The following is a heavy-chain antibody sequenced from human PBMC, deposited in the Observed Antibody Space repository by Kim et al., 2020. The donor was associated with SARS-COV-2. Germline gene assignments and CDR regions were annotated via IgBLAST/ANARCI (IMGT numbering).Heavy chain of an antibody. CDR1: GYSFTNYW. Sequence: GESLKISCKGSGYSFTNYWIGWVRQMPGKGLEWMGIIYPGDSDTRYSPSFQGQVTISADKSISTAYLQWSSLKASDTAMYYCARRGSEPLSVVPVAIGAFDIWGQGTMVTVSS. V-gene: IGHV5-51*01. CDR3: ARRGSEPLSVVPVAIGAFDI. J-gene: IGHJ3*02. CDR2: IYPGDSDT. D-gene: IGHD2-2*01.